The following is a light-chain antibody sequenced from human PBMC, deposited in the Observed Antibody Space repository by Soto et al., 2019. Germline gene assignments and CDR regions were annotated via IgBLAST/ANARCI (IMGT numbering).Light chain of an antibody. V-gene: IGLV2-14*01. CDR2: EVS. CDR3: SSNTINSNIV. Sequence: LPQPASSSVSPGQSITISCTGKSSDVGVFNYVSWYQYHPGKAPKLMVFEVSNRPSGVSHRFSGSKSGNTASLTISGLQTEEEADYYCSSNTINSNIVFGTGTKVTAL. J-gene: IGLJ1*01. CDR1: SSDVGVFNY.